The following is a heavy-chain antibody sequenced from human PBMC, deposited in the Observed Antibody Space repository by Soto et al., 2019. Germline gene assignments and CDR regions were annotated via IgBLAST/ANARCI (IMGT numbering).Heavy chain of an antibody. CDR1: GSSMSSGGYY. CDR3: ARGGRRSPGMDV. Sequence: QVQLQESGPGLVKPSQTLSLTCTVSGSSMSSGGYYWSWIRQHPGKGLEWIGYIYYSGSTYYNPSLKSRVTISVDTSKNQFSLKLSSVTAADTAVYYCARGGRRSPGMDVWGQGTTVTVSS. CDR2: IYYSGST. J-gene: IGHJ6*02. V-gene: IGHV4-31*03.